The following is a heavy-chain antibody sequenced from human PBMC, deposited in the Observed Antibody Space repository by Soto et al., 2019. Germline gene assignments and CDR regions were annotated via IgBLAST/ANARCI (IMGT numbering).Heavy chain of an antibody. CDR2: ITGSGSTT. J-gene: IGHJ5*02. D-gene: IGHD6-13*01. CDR1: EFTFSSNA. Sequence: GGSLRLSCAASEFTFSSNAMHWVRQAPGRGLEWVSGITGSGSTTFYADSVKGRFTISRDNSKNTLYLHMSSLRAEDTANYYCAKDFTAYLSSWFHLWGQGTLVTVSS. V-gene: IGHV3-23*01. CDR3: AKDFTAYLSSWFHL.